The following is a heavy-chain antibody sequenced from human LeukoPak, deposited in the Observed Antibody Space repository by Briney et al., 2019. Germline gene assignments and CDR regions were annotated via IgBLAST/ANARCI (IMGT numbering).Heavy chain of an antibody. J-gene: IGHJ4*02. V-gene: IGHV4-34*01. Sequence: SETLSLTCAVYGGSFSGYYWGWLRQPPGKGLEWIGNIYHDGNTYYNPSLKSRVTISVDTSKNQFSLRLSSVTAADTAVYYCARCFRTVWELPYYWGPGTLVTVSS. D-gene: IGHD1-26*01. CDR1: GGSFSGYY. CDR3: ARCFRTVWELPYY. CDR2: IYHDGNT.